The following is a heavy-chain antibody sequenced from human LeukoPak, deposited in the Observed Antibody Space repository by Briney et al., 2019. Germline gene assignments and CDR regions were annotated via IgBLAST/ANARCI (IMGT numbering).Heavy chain of an antibody. CDR3: AKAWRAYGDYHTFDI. V-gene: IGHV3-30*18. CDR2: ILYDGSNK. D-gene: IGHD4-17*01. J-gene: IGHJ3*02. CDR1: GFTFSSYG. Sequence: GGSLRLSCVASGFTFSSYGMHWVRQAPGKGLEWVAVILYDGSNKYNADSVKGRFTISRDTSKNTLYLQMSSLRPEDTAVYYCAKAWRAYGDYHTFDIWSQGTMVTVSS.